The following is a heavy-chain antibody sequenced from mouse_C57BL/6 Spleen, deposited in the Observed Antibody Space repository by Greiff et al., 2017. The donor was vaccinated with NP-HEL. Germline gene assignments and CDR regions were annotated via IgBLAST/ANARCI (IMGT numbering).Heavy chain of an antibody. V-gene: IGHV1-22*01. J-gene: IGHJ1*03. D-gene: IGHD1-1*01. CDR2: INPNNGGT. Sequence: EVQLQQSGPELVKPGASVKMSCKASGYTFTDYNMHWVKQSHGKSLEWIGYINPNNGGTSYNQTFKGKATLTVNKASSTAYMELRSLTSEDSAVYYWARASYGSSYWYCDVWGTGTTVTVSS. CDR1: GYTFTDYN. CDR3: ARASYGSSYWYCDV.